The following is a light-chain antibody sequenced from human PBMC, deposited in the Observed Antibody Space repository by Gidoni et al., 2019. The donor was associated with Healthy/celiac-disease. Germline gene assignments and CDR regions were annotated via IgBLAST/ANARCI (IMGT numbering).Light chain of an antibody. CDR2: WAS. J-gene: IGKJ1*01. Sequence: DIVMTQSPHSLAVSLGERATINCKSSQSVLYSSNNTNFLAWYQQEPGQPPKLLIYWASTRESGVPDRFSGSGSGTDFTLTISSLQAEDVAVYYCQQYYSTPWTFGQGTKVEIK. CDR3: QQYYSTPWT. V-gene: IGKV4-1*01. CDR1: QSVLYSSNNTNF.